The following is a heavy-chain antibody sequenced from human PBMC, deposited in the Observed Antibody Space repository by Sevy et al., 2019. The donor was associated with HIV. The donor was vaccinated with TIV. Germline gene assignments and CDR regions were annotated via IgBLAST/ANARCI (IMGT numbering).Heavy chain of an antibody. D-gene: IGHD3-10*01. CDR2: IKQDGSEK. CDR1: GFTFSSYW. V-gene: IGHV3-7*01. CDR3: ARDRSGVRGVKLARNWFDP. Sequence: GGSLRLSCAASGFTFSSYWMSWVRQAPGKGLEWVANIKQDGSEKYYVDSVKGRFTISRDNAKNSLYLQMNSLRAEDTAVYYCARDRSGVRGVKLARNWFDPWGQGTLVTVSS. J-gene: IGHJ5*02.